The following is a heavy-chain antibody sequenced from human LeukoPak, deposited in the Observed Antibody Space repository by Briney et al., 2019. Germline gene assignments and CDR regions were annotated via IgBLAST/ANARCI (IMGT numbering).Heavy chain of an antibody. CDR3: AKDGGSSTSSRAFDI. V-gene: IGHV3-30*18. J-gene: IGHJ3*02. CDR1: GFTFSSYG. CDR2: ISYDGSNK. D-gene: IGHD2-2*01. Sequence: QSGGSLRLSCAASGFTFSSYGMHWVRQAPGKGLEWVAVISYDGSNKYYADSVKGRFTISRDNSKNTLYLQMNSLRAEDTAVYYCAKDGGSSTSSRAFDIWGQGTMVTVSS.